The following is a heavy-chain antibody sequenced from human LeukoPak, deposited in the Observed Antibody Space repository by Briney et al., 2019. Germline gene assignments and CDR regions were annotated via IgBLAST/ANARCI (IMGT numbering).Heavy chain of an antibody. J-gene: IGHJ4*02. CDR2: INHSGST. Sequence: SETLSLTCAVYGGSFSGYYWSWIRQPPGKGLEWIGEINHSGSTNYNPSLKSRVTISVDTSKYQFSLKLSSVTAADTAVYYCARGRVAVAGTNFDYWGQGTLVTVSS. V-gene: IGHV4-34*01. CDR1: GGSFSGYY. D-gene: IGHD6-19*01. CDR3: ARGRVAVAGTNFDY.